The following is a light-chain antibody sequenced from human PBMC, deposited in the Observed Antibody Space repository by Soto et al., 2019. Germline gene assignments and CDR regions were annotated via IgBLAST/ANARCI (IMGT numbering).Light chain of an antibody. CDR2: ANA. V-gene: IGLV1-40*01. Sequence: QPVLTQPPSVSGAPGQRVAISCTGSSSNIGAGSNVHWYQQLPGTAPKLLIYANALRPSGVPDRFSGSKSGTSASLAITGLQAEDEADYFCQSYDSTLSGWVFGGGTKVTVL. J-gene: IGLJ3*02. CDR1: SSNIGAGSN. CDR3: QSYDSTLSGWV.